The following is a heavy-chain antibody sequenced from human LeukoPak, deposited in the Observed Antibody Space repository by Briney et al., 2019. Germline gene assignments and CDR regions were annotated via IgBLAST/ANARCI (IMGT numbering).Heavy chain of an antibody. CDR1: GYSISSGYY. J-gene: IGHJ4*02. CDR3: ARQNGQWLVKGFFDY. CDR2: IYHSGST. V-gene: IGHV4-38-2*02. D-gene: IGHD6-19*01. Sequence: SETLSLTCTVSGYSISSGYYWGWIRQPPGKGLEWIGSIYHSGSTYYNPSLKSRVTISVDTSKNQFSLKLSSVTAADTAVYYCARQNGQWLVKGFFDYWGQGTLVTVSS.